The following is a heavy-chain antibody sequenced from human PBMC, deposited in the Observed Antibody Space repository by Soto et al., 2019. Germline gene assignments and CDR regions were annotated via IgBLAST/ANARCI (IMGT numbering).Heavy chain of an antibody. J-gene: IGHJ5*02. Sequence: EVQLVESGGGLVQPGGSLRLSCAASGFTFSSYDMHWVRQATGKGLEWVSTIGTAGDTDYPGSVKGRFTISRENAKKSLYLQMNSLRAGDTAVYYGARGVTMVRGVIIDGFDPWGQGTLVTVSS. CDR2: IGTAGDT. D-gene: IGHD3-10*01. CDR1: GFTFSSYD. V-gene: IGHV3-13*04. CDR3: ARGVTMVRGVIIDGFDP.